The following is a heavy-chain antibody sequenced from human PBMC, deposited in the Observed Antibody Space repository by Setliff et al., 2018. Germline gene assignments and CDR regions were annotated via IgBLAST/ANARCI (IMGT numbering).Heavy chain of an antibody. J-gene: IGHJ3*02. CDR1: GDSMSNFF. D-gene: IGHD2-2*03. CDR3: VRVEAGYCSSTSCYVVGAFDI. V-gene: IGHV4-4*08. Sequence: PSETLSLTCSVTGDSMSNFFWSWIRQPPGKGLEWIGYYRSGSTNYSPSLKSRVTVSADRSRNQFSLNLNSVTAADTAVYYCVRVEAGYCSSTSCYVVGAFDIWGQGTMVTVS. CDR2: YRSGST.